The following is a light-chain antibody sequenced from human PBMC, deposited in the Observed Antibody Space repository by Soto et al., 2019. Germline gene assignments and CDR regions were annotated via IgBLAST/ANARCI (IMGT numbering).Light chain of an antibody. CDR3: QQYGSSPPYT. J-gene: IGKJ2*01. V-gene: IGKV3-20*01. Sequence: EIVSTQSPGILSLSPGERATLSCRASQSVSSSYLAWYHQKPGQAPGLLTYDASTRATGIPDRFSGSGSGTDFPLIISSLEPEDFAVYYCQQYGSSPPYTFGQGTKLEIK. CDR1: QSVSSSY. CDR2: DAS.